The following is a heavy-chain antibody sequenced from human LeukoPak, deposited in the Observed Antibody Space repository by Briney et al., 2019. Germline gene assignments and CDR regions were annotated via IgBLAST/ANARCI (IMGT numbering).Heavy chain of an antibody. CDR1: GYTFTSYA. Sequence: ASVKVSCKASGYTFTSYAMNWVRQAPGQGLEWMGWINTNTGNPTYAQGFTGRFVFSLDTSVSTAYLQISSLKAEDTAVYYCAREGGSGWYRYFDLWGRGTLVTVSS. D-gene: IGHD6-19*01. J-gene: IGHJ2*01. CDR3: AREGGSGWYRYFDL. CDR2: INTNTGNP. V-gene: IGHV7-4-1*02.